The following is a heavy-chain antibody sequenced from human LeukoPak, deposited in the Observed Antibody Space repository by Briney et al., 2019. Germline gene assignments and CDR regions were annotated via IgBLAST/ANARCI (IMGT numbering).Heavy chain of an antibody. CDR1: GDSVSSNSAA. CDR2: TYYRSKWYN. V-gene: IGHV6-1*01. D-gene: IGHD6-13*01. CDR3: ASPYSSSWYFQH. Sequence: SQTLSLTCAISGDSVSSNSAAWNWIRQSPSRGLEWLGRTYYRSKWYNDYAVSVKSRITINLDTSKNQFSLKLSSVTAADTAVYYCASPYSSSWYFQHWGQGTLVTVSS. J-gene: IGHJ1*01.